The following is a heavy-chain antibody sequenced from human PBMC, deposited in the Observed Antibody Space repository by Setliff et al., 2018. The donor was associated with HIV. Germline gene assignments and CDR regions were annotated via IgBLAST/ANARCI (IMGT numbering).Heavy chain of an antibody. J-gene: IGHJ6*02. CDR1: GGSLRDYY. Sequence: SETRSLTCVMDGGSLRDYYWSWIRQSPGKGLEWIGESNQSGSGKYNPSLKSRVTISVDTSRNEFFLNMGSVTAADTAVYYCAKGRRGYDSRLFYYHHGMDVWGQGTTVIVSS. CDR3: AKGRRGYDSRLFYYHHGMDV. CDR2: SNQSGSG. D-gene: IGHD5-12*01. V-gene: IGHV4-34*01.